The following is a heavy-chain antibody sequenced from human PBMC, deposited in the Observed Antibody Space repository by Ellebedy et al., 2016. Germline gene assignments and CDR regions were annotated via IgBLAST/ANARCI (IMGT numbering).Heavy chain of an antibody. V-gene: IGHV4-31*03. Sequence: SETLSLTCTVSGGSISSGIFCWNWIRQHPGKGLEWIGYIDYSGNTYYNPSLKSRVNISIDRSNNQFSLSLSSVTAADTAVYSCARGGYRYANNYGMDVWGQGTTVTVSS. D-gene: IGHD5-18*01. J-gene: IGHJ6*02. CDR1: GGSISSGIFC. CDR3: ARGGYRYANNYGMDV. CDR2: IDYSGNT.